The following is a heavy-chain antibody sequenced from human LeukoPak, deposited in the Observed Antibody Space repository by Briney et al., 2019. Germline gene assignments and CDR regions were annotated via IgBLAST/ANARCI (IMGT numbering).Heavy chain of an antibody. Sequence: GGSLRLSCAASGFTFSSYGMSWVRQAPGKGLEWVSGISGSGDSTYHADSVKGRFTISRDNSKNTLYLQMNSLRAEDTAVYYCARDPYSGSYGNYYYYFMDVWGKGTTVTISS. V-gene: IGHV3-23*01. J-gene: IGHJ6*03. CDR3: ARDPYSGSYGNYYYYFMDV. CDR1: GFTFSSYG. CDR2: ISGSGDST. D-gene: IGHD1-26*01.